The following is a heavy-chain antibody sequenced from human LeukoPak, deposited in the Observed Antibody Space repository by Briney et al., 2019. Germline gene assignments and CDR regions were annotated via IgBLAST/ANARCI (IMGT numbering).Heavy chain of an antibody. D-gene: IGHD2-15*01. CDR1: GFTFSSYA. J-gene: IGHJ6*02. CDR2: ISGSGGST. CDR3: AKVPRDCSGASCYPYYGMDV. V-gene: IGHV3-23*01. Sequence: GGSLRLSCAASGFTFSSYAMSWVRQAPGKGLEWVSAISGSGGSTYYADSVKGRLTISRDNSKNTLYLQMNSLRAEDTAIYYCAKVPRDCSGASCYPYYGMDVWGQGTTVTVSS.